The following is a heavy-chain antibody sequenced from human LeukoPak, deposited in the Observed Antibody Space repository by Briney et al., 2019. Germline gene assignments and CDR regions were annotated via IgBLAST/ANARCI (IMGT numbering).Heavy chain of an antibody. CDR2: ISSSSTYI. V-gene: IGHV3-21*01. D-gene: IGHD5-18*01. CDR3: AREDSYGFGIDY. CDR1: GFTFGSYS. J-gene: IGHJ4*02. Sequence: GGSLRLSCAASGFTFGSYSMNWVRQAPGKGLEWVSSISSSSTYIYYADSVKGRFTISRDNAKNSLYLQMNSLRAEDTAVYYCAREDSYGFGIDYWGQGTLVTVSS.